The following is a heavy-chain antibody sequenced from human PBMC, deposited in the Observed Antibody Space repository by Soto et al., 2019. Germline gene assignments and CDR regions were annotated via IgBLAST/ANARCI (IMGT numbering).Heavy chain of an antibody. V-gene: IGHV1-69*13. J-gene: IGHJ6*02. Sequence: SVKVSCKASGGTFSSYAISWVRQAPGQGLEWMGGIIPIFGTANYAQKFQGRVTITADESTSTAYMELSSLRSEDTAVYYCARGLGYCSSTSCRFEYYYYYYGMDVWGQGTTVTVSS. D-gene: IGHD2-2*01. CDR1: GGTFSSYA. CDR3: ARGLGYCSSTSCRFEYYYYYYGMDV. CDR2: IIPIFGTA.